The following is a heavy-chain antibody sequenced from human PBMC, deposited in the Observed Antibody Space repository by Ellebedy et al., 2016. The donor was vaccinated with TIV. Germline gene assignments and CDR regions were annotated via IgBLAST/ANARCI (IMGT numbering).Heavy chain of an antibody. CDR1: GGSVSSIGYF. V-gene: IGHV4-61*08. D-gene: IGHD5-18*01. CDR2: ISYAGST. CDR3: ARGEYSFGSWRPLDP. Sequence: MPGGSLRLSCTVSGGSVSSIGYFWTWTRQPPGKGLEWIGYISYAGSTNYNPSLNSRVDISIDTYENQFSLRVSSVTAADTAVYFCARGEYSFGSWRPLDPWGQGSLVTVSS. J-gene: IGHJ5*02.